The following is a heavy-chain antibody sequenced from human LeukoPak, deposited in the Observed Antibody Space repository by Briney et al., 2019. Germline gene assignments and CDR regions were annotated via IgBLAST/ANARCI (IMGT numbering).Heavy chain of an antibody. CDR3: AKALEQETVIALDS. Sequence: GGSLRLSCAASGFTFSNYAVMWVRQAPGQGLEWVSAITSGGAPRYADSVKGRFTISRDNSKNTLYLQMNSLRAEDTSIYFCAKALEQETVIALDSWGQGTLVTVSS. CDR2: ITSGGAP. D-gene: IGHD6-13*01. V-gene: IGHV3-23*01. J-gene: IGHJ4*02. CDR1: GFTFSNYA.